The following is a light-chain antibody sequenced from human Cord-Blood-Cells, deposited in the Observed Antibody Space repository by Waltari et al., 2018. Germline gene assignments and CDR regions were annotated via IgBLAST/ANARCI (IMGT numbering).Light chain of an antibody. V-gene: IGKV1-33*01. CDR1: QDISNY. J-gene: IGKJ4*01. CDR2: DAS. CDR3: QQYDNLLT. Sequence: IQMTHSPSSLSTSVGNRGTITCQARQDISNYLKWYQQKPGKAPKLLIYDASNLETGVPSRFSGSGSGTDFTFTISSLQPEDIATYYCQQYDNLLTFGGGPKVEIK.